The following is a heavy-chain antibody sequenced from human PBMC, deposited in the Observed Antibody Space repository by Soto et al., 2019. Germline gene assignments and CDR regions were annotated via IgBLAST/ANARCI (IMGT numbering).Heavy chain of an antibody. CDR1: GFSLSTSGMC. V-gene: IGHV2-70*01. D-gene: IGHD3-22*01. CDR2: IDWDDDK. CDR3: ARVLKYYYDSSGYYYDGMDV. J-gene: IGHJ6*02. Sequence: ASGPTLVNPTQTLTLTCTFSGFSLSTSGMCVSWIRQPPGKALEWLALIDWDDDKYYSTSLKTRPTISKDTSKNQVVLTMTNMDPVDTATYYCARVLKYYYDSSGYYYDGMDVWGQGTTVTVSS.